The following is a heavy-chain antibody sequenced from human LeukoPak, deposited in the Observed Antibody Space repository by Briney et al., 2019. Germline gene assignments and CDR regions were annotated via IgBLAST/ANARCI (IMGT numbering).Heavy chain of an antibody. J-gene: IGHJ4*02. CDR2: TYYRSKLYN. V-gene: IGHV6-1*01. CDR1: GDSFSSNIAA. Sequence: SQTLSLTCAISGDSFSSNIAAWNWIRQSPSRGLEWLGRTYYRSKLYNDYAVSVRSRITIDPDTSKNQFYLQLNSVTPEDTAVYYCAKDCGTGPFACSHWGQGTLVTVSS. D-gene: IGHD2-15*01. CDR3: AKDCGTGPFACSH.